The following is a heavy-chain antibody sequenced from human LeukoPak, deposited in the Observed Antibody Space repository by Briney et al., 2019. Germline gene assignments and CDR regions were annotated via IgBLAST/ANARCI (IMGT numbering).Heavy chain of an antibody. CDR2: INSDGSST. CDR3: ARVHTAQLAPGVYYYYGMDV. Sequence: GGSLRLSCAASGFTFRSYWMHWVRQAPGKGRVWVSRINSDGSSTSYADSVKGRFTISRDNAKNTLYLQMNSLRAEDTAVYYCARVHTAQLAPGVYYYYGMDVWGKGTTVTVSS. V-gene: IGHV3-74*01. J-gene: IGHJ6*04. D-gene: IGHD6-13*01. CDR1: GFTFRSYW.